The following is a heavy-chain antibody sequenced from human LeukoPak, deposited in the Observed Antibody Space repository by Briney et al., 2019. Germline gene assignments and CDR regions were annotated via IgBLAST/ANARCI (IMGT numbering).Heavy chain of an antibody. CDR1: GGSFSGYY. CDR3: ARGRYQGYCSSTSCYLMWFDP. V-gene: IGHV4-34*01. CDR2: INHSGST. J-gene: IGHJ5*02. D-gene: IGHD2-2*01. Sequence: SETLSLTCAVYGGSFSGYYWSWIRQPPGKGLEWIGEINHSGSTNYNPSLKSRVTISVDTSKNQFSLKLSSVTAADTAAYYCARGRYQGYCSSTSCYLMWFDPWGQGTLVTVSS.